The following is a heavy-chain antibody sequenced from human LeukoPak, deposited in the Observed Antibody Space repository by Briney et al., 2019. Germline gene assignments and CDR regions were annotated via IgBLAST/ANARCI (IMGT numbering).Heavy chain of an antibody. CDR3: AREGMVATFDY. CDR1: GFTFSSYS. CDR2: ISSSSSYI. D-gene: IGHD5-12*01. Sequence: GGSLRLSCAASGFTFSSYSMNWVRQAPGKGLEWVSSISSSSSYIYYADSVKGRFTISRNKAKNSLYLQMNSLRAEDTAIYYCAREGMVATFDYWGQGTLVTVSS. J-gene: IGHJ4*02. V-gene: IGHV3-21*01.